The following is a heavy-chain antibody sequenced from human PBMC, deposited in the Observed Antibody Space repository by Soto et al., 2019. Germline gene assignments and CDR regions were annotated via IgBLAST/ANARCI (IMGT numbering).Heavy chain of an antibody. J-gene: IGHJ4*02. CDR2: TGGGIGP. CDR3: GKVPDVVNSTSPYY. V-gene: IGHV3-23*01. CDR1: GFPFRKYA. D-gene: IGHD3-22*01. Sequence: EVQLLESGGGLVQPGESLKLACAVSGFPFRKYAMSWVRQAPGKGLEWVSTTGGGIGPYYADSVKGRFTISRDLSKNTLYLQMNSLRADDTAVYYCGKVPDVVNSTSPYYWGQGTLVTVSS.